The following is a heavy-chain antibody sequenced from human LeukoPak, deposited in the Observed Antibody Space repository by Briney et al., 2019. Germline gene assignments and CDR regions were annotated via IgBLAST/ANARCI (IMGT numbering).Heavy chain of an antibody. CDR2: ISHDGRTK. Sequence: GGSLTLSCVVSGFNFDNFAMHWVRQPLGKGLEWVAVISHDGRTKYYADTMKGRITISRDNSKNTLFLQMNNLRSEDTAVYFCARPSPPGDGYNPPDHWGQGTLVTVSS. CDR3: ARPSPPGDGYNPPDH. D-gene: IGHD5-24*01. CDR1: GFNFDNFA. J-gene: IGHJ4*02. V-gene: IGHV3-30*04.